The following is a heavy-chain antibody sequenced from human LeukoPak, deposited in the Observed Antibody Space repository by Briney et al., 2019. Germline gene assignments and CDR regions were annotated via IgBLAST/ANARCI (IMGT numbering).Heavy chain of an antibody. CDR1: GFTVSSYW. D-gene: IGHD2-21*01. Sequence: AGGSLRLSCAASGFTVSSYWMHWVRQAPGKGLVWVSRINRDGSMIDHADSVRGRFTISRDNAKNTLYLQMNSLGVEDTAVYYCVRDFVGPDEYWGQGTQVTVSS. J-gene: IGHJ4*02. CDR3: VRDFVGPDEY. CDR2: INRDGSMI. V-gene: IGHV3-74*01.